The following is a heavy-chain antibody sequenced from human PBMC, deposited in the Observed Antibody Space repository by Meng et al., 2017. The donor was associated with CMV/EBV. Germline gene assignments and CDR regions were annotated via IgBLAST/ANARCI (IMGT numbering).Heavy chain of an antibody. CDR3: ARWSSLTGTRGNWFDP. CDR2: ISAYNGNT. J-gene: IGHJ5*02. Sequence: ASVKVSCKASGYTFTSYGISWVRQAPGQGLEWMGWISAYNGNTNYAQKLQGRVTMTTDTSTSTAYMELRSLRSDDTAVYYCARWSSLTGTRGNWFDPWGQGTRVTVSS. D-gene: IGHD1-7*01. CDR1: GYTFTSYG. V-gene: IGHV1-18*01.